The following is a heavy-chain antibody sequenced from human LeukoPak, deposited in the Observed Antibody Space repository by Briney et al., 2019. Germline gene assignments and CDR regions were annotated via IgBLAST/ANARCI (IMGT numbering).Heavy chain of an antibody. Sequence: VASVKVSFKASGYTFTSYDINWVRQATGQGLEWVGWMTPKSGNTGYAQKFQGRVTMTRDTSTGTAYMDLSSLRSEDTAVYFCARNLYGTGEFDYWGQGTLVTVSS. V-gene: IGHV1-8*01. J-gene: IGHJ4*02. CDR1: GYTFTSYD. CDR2: MTPKSGNT. D-gene: IGHD7-27*01. CDR3: ARNLYGTGEFDY.